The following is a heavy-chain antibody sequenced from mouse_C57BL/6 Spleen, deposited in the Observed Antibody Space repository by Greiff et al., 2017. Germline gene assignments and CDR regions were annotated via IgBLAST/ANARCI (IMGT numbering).Heavy chain of an antibody. CDR3: ARSPDYYGSSPRFAY. Sequence: VQLQQSGAELVRPGTSVKVSCKASGYAFTNYLIEWVKQRPGQGLEWIGVINPGSGGTNYNEKFKGKATLTADKSSSTAYMQPSSLTSEDSAVYFCARSPDYYGSSPRFAYWGQGTLVTVSA. V-gene: IGHV1-54*01. D-gene: IGHD1-1*01. CDR1: GYAFTNYL. J-gene: IGHJ3*01. CDR2: INPGSGGT.